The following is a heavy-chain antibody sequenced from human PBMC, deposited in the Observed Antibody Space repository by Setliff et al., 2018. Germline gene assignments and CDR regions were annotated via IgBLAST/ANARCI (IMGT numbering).Heavy chain of an antibody. J-gene: IGHJ4*02. V-gene: IGHV4-38-2*02. D-gene: IGHD2-21*02. CDR3: ARDLGHGGDSDY. CDR1: GYSISSGYI. CDR2: IGHTGSI. Sequence: PSETLSLTCTVSGYSISSGYIWGWIRQPPGKGLEWVGNIGHTGSINYNPSLKSRPTISRDTSKNQVSLKLNSVTATDTAVYYYARDLGHGGDSDYWGQGILVTVSS.